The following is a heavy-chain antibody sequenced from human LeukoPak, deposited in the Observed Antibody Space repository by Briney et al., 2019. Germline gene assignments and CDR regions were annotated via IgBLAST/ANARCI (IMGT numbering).Heavy chain of an antibody. CDR3: ARLSARSFSYYFDY. CDR2: IYYSGST. D-gene: IGHD2/OR15-2a*01. CDR1: GGSISSSSYF. V-gene: IGHV4-39*01. J-gene: IGHJ4*02. Sequence: PSETLSLTCTVSGGSISSSSYFWGWIRQPPGKGLQWIGTIYYSGSTYYNPSPKSRVTISVDTSKNQFSLKLSSVTAADTAVYYCARLSARSFSYYFDYWGQGTLVTVSS.